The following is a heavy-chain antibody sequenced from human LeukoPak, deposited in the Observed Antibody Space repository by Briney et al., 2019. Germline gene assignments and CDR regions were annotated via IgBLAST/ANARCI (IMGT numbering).Heavy chain of an antibody. D-gene: IGHD6-13*01. V-gene: IGHV3-30*18. J-gene: IGHJ4*02. CDR1: GFSFSSYG. Sequence: GGSLRLSCAASGFSFSSYGMHWVRQAPGKGLEWVAVTSYDGSSEYYADSVRGRFTISRDNSKNTLYLQMSSLRAEDTAVYYCAKDRYSSSSTFTVNPFDHWGQGIPVTVSS. CDR2: TSYDGSSE. CDR3: AKDRYSSSSTFTVNPFDH.